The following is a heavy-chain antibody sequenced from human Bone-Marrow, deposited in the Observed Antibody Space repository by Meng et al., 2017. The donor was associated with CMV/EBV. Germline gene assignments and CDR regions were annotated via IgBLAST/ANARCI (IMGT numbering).Heavy chain of an antibody. Sequence: ASVKVSCKASGYTFTSYGISWVRQAPGQGLEWMGWINPNSGGTNYAQKFQGRVTMTRDTSISTAYMELSRLRSDDTAVYYCARDILAEWLLGYWGQGTLVTVSS. CDR3: ARDILAEWLLGY. CDR2: INPNSGGT. CDR1: GYTFTSYG. J-gene: IGHJ4*02. D-gene: IGHD3-3*01. V-gene: IGHV1-2*02.